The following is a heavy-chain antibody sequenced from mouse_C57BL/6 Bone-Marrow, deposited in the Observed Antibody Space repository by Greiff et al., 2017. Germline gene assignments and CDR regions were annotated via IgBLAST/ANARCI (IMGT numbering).Heavy chain of an antibody. D-gene: IGHD5-2*01. V-gene: IGHV1-82*01. CDR2: IYPGDGDT. CDR1: GYAFSSSW. Sequence: QVQLQQSGPELVKPGASVKISCKASGYAFSSSWLNWVKQRPGKGLEWIGRIYPGDGDTNYNGKFKGKATLTADKSSSTAYMQLSSLTSEDSAVYFCARRNTFMEYWGQGTSVTVSS. J-gene: IGHJ4*01. CDR3: ARRNTFMEY.